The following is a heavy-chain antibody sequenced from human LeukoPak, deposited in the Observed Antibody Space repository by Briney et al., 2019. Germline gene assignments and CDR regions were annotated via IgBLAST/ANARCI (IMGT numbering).Heavy chain of an antibody. D-gene: IGHD3-9*01. V-gene: IGHV4-39*07. CDR3: AREGGGYFEG. CDR1: GGSISSGSYY. Sequence: PSQTLSLTCTVSGGSISSGSYYWSWIRQPPGKGLEWIGEINHSGSTNYNPSLKSRVTISVDTSKNQFSLKLSSVTAADTAVYYCAREGGGYFEGWGQGTLVTVSS. J-gene: IGHJ4*02. CDR2: INHSGST.